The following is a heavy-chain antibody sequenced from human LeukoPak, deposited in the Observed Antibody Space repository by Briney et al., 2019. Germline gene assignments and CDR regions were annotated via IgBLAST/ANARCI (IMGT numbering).Heavy chain of an antibody. Sequence: TETLSLTCSVSGGSISSNYWSWIRQPPGKGLEWIGNIYYSGSTNYNPSLKSRVTISVDTSKNQFSLKLSSVTAADTAVYYCARVQQQLLPFDYWGQGILVTVSS. CDR3: ARVQQQLLPFDY. CDR1: GGSISSNY. D-gene: IGHD6-13*01. CDR2: IYYSGST. V-gene: IGHV4-59*01. J-gene: IGHJ4*02.